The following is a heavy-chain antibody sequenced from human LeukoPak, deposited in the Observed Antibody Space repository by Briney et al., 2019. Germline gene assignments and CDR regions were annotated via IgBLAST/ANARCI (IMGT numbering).Heavy chain of an antibody. D-gene: IGHD3-3*01. J-gene: IGHJ3*02. CDR1: GFTFSSYW. CDR2: IKQNGSEK. Sequence: GGSLTLSCAASGFTFSSYWMSWVRQAPGKGLEWVANIKQNGSEKYNVASVKGRFTISRENAKSSLYLQMNSLRAEGTAVYYCAGRGYYDFWSGLDAFDIWGQGTMVTVSS. V-gene: IGHV3-7*01. CDR3: AGRGYYDFWSGLDAFDI.